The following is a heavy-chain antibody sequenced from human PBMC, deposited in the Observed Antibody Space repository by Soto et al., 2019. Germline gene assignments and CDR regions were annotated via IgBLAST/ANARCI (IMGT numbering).Heavy chain of an antibody. J-gene: IGHJ4*02. CDR3: AKDGYCTATGCFAGGEFDY. V-gene: IGHV3-23*01. Sequence: PGGSLRLSCAASGFTFSNYAMSWVRQAPGKGLEWISAISGSGDYTYYEDSVKGRFTVSRDNSKSTLYLQMNSLRAEDSAAYYCAKDGYCTATGCFAGGEFDYWGQGTQVTVSS. D-gene: IGHD2-2*01. CDR1: GFTFSNYA. CDR2: ISGSGDYT.